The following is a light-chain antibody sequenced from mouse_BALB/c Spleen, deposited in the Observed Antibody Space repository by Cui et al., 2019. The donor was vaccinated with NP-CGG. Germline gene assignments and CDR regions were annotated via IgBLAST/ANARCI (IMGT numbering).Light chain of an antibody. V-gene: IGLV1*01. CDR1: TGAVTTSNY. Sequence: QPVVTQESALTTSPGETVTLTCRSITGAVTTSNYANWVQEKPDHLFTGLIGGTNNRAPGVPARFSGSLIGDEAALTITGAQTEDEAIYFCALWYSNHWVFGGGTKLIVL. CDR3: ALWYSNHWV. J-gene: IGLJ1*01. CDR2: GTN.